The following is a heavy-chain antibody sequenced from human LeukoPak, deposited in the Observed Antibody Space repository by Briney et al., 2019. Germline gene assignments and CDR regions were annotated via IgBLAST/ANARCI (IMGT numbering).Heavy chain of an antibody. D-gene: IGHD2-15*01. CDR1: GGSISSYY. CDR2: TYYSGST. V-gene: IGHV4-59*01. J-gene: IGHJ5*02. CDR3: ARDRRSLGRYCSGGSCYSGGIDWFDP. Sequence: PSETLSLTCTVSGGSISSYYWSWIRQPPGKGLEWIGYTYYSGSTNYNPSLKSRVTISVDTSKNQFSLKLSSVTAADTAVYYCARDRRSLGRYCSGGSCYSGGIDWFDPWGQGTLVTVSS.